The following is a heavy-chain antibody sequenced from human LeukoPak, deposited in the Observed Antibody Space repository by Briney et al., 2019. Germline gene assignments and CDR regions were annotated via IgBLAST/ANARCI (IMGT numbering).Heavy chain of an antibody. CDR2: IWYDGSNK. D-gene: IGHD2-15*01. V-gene: IGHV3-33*01. J-gene: IGHJ4*02. CDR3: ARDDYCSGGSCYLCLDY. Sequence: GGSLRLSCAASGFTFSSYGMHWVRQAPGKGLEWVAVIWYDGSNKYYADSVKGRFTISRDNSKNTLYLQMNSLRAEDTAVYYCARDDYCSGGSCYLCLDYWGQGTLVTVSS. CDR1: GFTFSSYG.